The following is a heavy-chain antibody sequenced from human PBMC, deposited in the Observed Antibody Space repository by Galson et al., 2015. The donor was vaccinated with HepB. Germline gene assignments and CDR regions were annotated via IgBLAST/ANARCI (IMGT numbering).Heavy chain of an antibody. J-gene: IGHJ6*02. D-gene: IGHD2-15*01. Sequence: SVKVSCKASGFTFTSSAMQWVRQARGQRLEWIGWIVVGSGNTNYAQKFQERVTITRDMSTSTAYMELSSLRSEDTAVYYCAANGVVVAASLKTAYYGMDVWGQGTTVTVSS. V-gene: IGHV1-58*02. CDR2: IVVGSGNT. CDR1: GFTFTSSA. CDR3: AANGVVVAASLKTAYYGMDV.